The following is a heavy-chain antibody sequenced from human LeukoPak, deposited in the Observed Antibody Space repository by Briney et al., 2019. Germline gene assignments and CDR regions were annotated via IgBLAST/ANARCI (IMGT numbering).Heavy chain of an antibody. Sequence: GGSLRLSCAASGFTFSSYDVHWVRQATGKGLEWVSAIGTAGDTYYPGSVKGRFTISRENAKNSLYLQMNSLGAGDTAVYYCARGYYYDSSGSYDAFDIWGQGTMVTVSS. V-gene: IGHV3-13*01. CDR2: IGTAGDT. CDR1: GFTFSSYD. CDR3: ARGYYYDSSGSYDAFDI. D-gene: IGHD3-22*01. J-gene: IGHJ3*02.